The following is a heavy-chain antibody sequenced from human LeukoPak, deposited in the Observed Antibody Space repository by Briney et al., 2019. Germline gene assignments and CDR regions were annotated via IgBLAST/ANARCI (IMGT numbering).Heavy chain of an antibody. CDR1: GFTFSSYS. CDR3: AREDSGYYYFDY. CDR2: ISSSSSYI. D-gene: IGHD3-22*01. Sequence: PGGSLRLSCAASGFTFSSYSMNWVRQAPGKGLEWVSSISSSSSYIYYADSVKGRFTISRDNAKNSLYLQMNSLRAEDTAVYYCAREDSGYYYFDYWGQGTLVTVSS. V-gene: IGHV3-21*01. J-gene: IGHJ4*02.